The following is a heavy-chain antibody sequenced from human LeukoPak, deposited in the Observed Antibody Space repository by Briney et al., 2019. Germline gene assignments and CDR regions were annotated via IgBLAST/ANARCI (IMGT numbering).Heavy chain of an antibody. CDR3: ARERYSSGWPFDY. CDR1: GYTFTSYG. V-gene: IGHV1-18*01. CDR2: ISAYNGNT. D-gene: IGHD6-19*01. J-gene: IGHJ4*02. Sequence: ASVKVSCKASGYTFTSYGISWVGQATGQGLEWMGRISAYNGNTNYAQKLQGRVTMTTDTSTSTAYMEMRSLRSDDTAVYYCARERYSSGWPFDYWGQGTLVTVSS.